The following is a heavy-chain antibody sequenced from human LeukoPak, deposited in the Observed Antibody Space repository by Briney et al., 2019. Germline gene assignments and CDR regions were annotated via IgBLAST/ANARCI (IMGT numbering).Heavy chain of an antibody. V-gene: IGHV1-69*13. Sequence: VASVKVSCKASGGTFSSYAISWVRQAPGQGLEWMGGIIPIFGTANYAKKFQGSVTITADESTSTAYMELSSLRSEDTAVYYCARWIGYYDYFWGSDRYERDFDYWGQGMLDTVSS. CDR1: GGTFSSYA. CDR2: IIPIFGTA. D-gene: IGHD3-16*02. CDR3: ARWIGYYDYFWGSDRYERDFDY. J-gene: IGHJ4*02.